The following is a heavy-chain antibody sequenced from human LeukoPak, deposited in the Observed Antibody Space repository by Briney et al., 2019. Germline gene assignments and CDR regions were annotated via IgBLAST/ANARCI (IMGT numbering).Heavy chain of an antibody. CDR2: ISYDGSNK. J-gene: IGHJ4*02. Sequence: GGSLRLSCAASGFTFSSYGMHWVRQAPGKGLEWVAVISYDGSNKYYADSVKGRFTISRDNSKNTLYLQMNSLRAEDTAVYYCAKDWLGTYDIPTGGYFDYWGQGTLVTVSS. CDR1: GFTFSSYG. V-gene: IGHV3-30*18. D-gene: IGHD3-9*01. CDR3: AKDWLGTYDIPTGGYFDY.